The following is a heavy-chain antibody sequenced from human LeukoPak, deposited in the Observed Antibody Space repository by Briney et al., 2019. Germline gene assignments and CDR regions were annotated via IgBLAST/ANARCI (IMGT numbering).Heavy chain of an antibody. CDR2: ISYDGGNK. V-gene: IGHV3-30*18. CDR1: GFTFSSYG. J-gene: IGHJ4*02. Sequence: GGSLRLSCAASGFTFSSYGMHWVRQAPGKGLEWVAIISYDGGNKYYADSVKGRFTISRDNSKNTLYLQMNSLRAEDTAVYYCAKAASRGLYCSGGSCYALVYWGQGTLVTVSS. CDR3: AKAASRGLYCSGGSCYALVY. D-gene: IGHD2-15*01.